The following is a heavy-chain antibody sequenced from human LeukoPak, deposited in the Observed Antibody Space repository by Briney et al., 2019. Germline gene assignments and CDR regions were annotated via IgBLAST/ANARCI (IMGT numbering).Heavy chain of an antibody. Sequence: GESRKISCKGCGYIFSTYWIGWVRQMPGKGLEWMGIIYPGDSETKYSPSFQGQVTISVDKSITTAYLQWSSLKASDSAVYYCARHFYGAATGSPFDFWGQGTLVTVSS. D-gene: IGHD6-25*01. CDR2: IYPGDSET. J-gene: IGHJ4*02. CDR1: GYIFSTYW. CDR3: ARHFYGAATGSPFDF. V-gene: IGHV5-51*01.